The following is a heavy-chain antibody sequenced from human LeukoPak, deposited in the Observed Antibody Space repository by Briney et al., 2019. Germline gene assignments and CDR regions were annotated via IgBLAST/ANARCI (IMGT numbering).Heavy chain of an antibody. CDR1: GFTFSSYA. CDR2: ISYDGSNK. Sequence: GRSLRLPCAASGFTFSSYAMHWVRQAPGKGLEWVAVISYDGSNKYYADSVKGRFTISRDNSKNTLYLQMNSLRAEDTAVYYCARDRDGYNLSWGQGTLVTVSS. J-gene: IGHJ4*02. CDR3: ARDRDGYNLS. D-gene: IGHD5-24*01. V-gene: IGHV3-30*04.